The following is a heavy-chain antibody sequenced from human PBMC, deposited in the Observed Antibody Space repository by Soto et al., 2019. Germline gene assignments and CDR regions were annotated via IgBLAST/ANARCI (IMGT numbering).Heavy chain of an antibody. D-gene: IGHD3-3*01. CDR1: GFTFSDYY. Sequence: QVQLVESGGGLVKPGGSLRLSCAASGFTFSDYYMSWIRQAPGKGLEWVSYISSSGSTIYYADSVKGRFTISRDNAKKSLYLQMNSLRAEDTAVYYCARVLTYYDFWSGLNWFDPWGQGTLVTVSS. CDR3: ARVLTYYDFWSGLNWFDP. CDR2: ISSSGSTI. J-gene: IGHJ5*02. V-gene: IGHV3-11*01.